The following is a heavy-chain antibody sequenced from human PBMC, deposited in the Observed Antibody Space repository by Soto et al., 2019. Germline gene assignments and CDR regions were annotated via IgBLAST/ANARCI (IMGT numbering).Heavy chain of an antibody. CDR2: INWNGGST. D-gene: IGHD3-22*01. Sequence: GGSLRLSCATSGFTFADYGMSWVRQAPGKGLEWVSGINWNGGSTGYADSVKGRFTISRDNAKNSLYLQMNSLRAEDTALYYCARDRGHYYDSSGYLTRGYYFDYWGQGTLVTVSS. J-gene: IGHJ4*02. CDR3: ARDRGHYYDSSGYLTRGYYFDY. V-gene: IGHV3-20*04. CDR1: GFTFADYG.